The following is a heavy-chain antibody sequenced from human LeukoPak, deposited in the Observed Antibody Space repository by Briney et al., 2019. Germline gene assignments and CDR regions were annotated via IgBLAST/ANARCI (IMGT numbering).Heavy chain of an antibody. Sequence: ASVKVSCKASGYTFTNNYMHWVRQAPGQGLEWMGIINCSGGSTSYAQKFQGRVTMIRDMSTSTVYMELSSLRSEDTAVYYCARDPKGITFGGVIVPSGSFDYWGQGTLVTVSS. D-gene: IGHD3-16*02. V-gene: IGHV1-46*01. CDR2: INCSGGST. J-gene: IGHJ4*02. CDR3: ARDPKGITFGGVIVPSGSFDY. CDR1: GYTFTNNY.